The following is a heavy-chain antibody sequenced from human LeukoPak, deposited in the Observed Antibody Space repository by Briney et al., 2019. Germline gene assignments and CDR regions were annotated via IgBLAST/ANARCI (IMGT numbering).Heavy chain of an antibody. D-gene: IGHD2-15*01. CDR1: GYTFTGYY. CDR3: ARLYCSGGSCYSAKYYFDY. Sequence: ASMKVSCKASGYTFTGYYMHWVRQAPGQGLEWMGWINPNSGGTNYAQKFQGRVTMTRDTSISTAYMELSRLRSDDTAVYYCARLYCSGGSCYSAKYYFDYWGQGTLVTVSS. CDR2: INPNSGGT. J-gene: IGHJ4*02. V-gene: IGHV1-2*02.